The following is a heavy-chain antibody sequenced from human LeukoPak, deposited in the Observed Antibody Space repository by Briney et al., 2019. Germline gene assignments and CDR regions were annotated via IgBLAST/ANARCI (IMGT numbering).Heavy chain of an antibody. J-gene: IGHJ6*04. D-gene: IGHD3-10*01. CDR2: ISSSSSYI. CDR3: ARDGLLWFGELLLYYYYGMDV. V-gene: IGHV3-21*01. CDR1: GFTFSSYS. Sequence: GGSLRLSCAASGFTFSSYSMNWVREAPGKGREWVSSISSSSSYIYYADSVKGRFTISRDNAKNSLYLQMNSLRAEDTAVYYCARDGLLWFGELLLYYYYGMDVWGKGTTVTVSS.